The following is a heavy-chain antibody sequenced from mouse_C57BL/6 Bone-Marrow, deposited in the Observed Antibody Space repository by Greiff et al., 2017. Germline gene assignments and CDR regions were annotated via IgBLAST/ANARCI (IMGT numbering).Heavy chain of an antibody. Sequence: VKLQQSGAELVKPGASVKLSCKASGFAFSSYWMTWVKQRPGKGLEWIGTICPGGGDTYYNGKFKGKVTLPGDKSSNTAYMQLSSLTSEDTAVYFCARDSPYYAIDYWGQGTSVTVSS. CDR2: ICPGGGDT. CDR3: ARDSPYYAIDY. D-gene: IGHD6-1*01. CDR1: GFAFSSYW. V-gene: IGHV1-80*01. J-gene: IGHJ4*01.